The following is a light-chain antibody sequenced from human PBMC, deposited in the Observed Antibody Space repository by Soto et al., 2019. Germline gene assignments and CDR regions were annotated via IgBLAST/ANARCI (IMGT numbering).Light chain of an antibody. CDR3: SSYAGSNKSV. Sequence: QSALTQPPSASGSPGQSVTISCTGASSDVGGYNYVSWYQQHPGKAPKLMIYEVSKRPSGVPDRFSGSKSGNTASLTVSGLQPEDEAHYYCSSYAGSNKSVFGTGTKVTV. CDR1: SSDVGGYNY. V-gene: IGLV2-8*01. CDR2: EVS. J-gene: IGLJ1*01.